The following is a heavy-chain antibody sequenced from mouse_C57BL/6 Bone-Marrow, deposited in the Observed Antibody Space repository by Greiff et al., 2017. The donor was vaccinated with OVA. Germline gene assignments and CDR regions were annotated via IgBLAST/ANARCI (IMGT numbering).Heavy chain of an antibody. V-gene: IGHV1-78*01. CDR2: IYPRDGST. D-gene: IGHD6-1*01. Sequence: VQLVESDAELVKPGASVKISCKVSGYTFTDHSIHWMKQRPEQGLEWIGYIYPRDGSTKYNEKLKGKATLTAEKSSSTDYMQINSLTSEYSAVYFCARGQRYAMDYWGQGTSVTVSS. CDR3: ARGQRYAMDY. CDR1: GYTFTDHS. J-gene: IGHJ4*01.